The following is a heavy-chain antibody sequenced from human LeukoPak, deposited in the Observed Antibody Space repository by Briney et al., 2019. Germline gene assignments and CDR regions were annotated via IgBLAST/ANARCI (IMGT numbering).Heavy chain of an antibody. V-gene: IGHV4-34*01. D-gene: IGHD2-2*01. Sequence: SETLSLTCAVNGGSFSGYSGSWIRQPPGKGLEWIGEINHSGSTKYNPSLKSRVTISVDTSKKQLSLELSSMTAADTAVYYCARGYCSSTSCYGAAFDIWGQGTMVTVSS. CDR1: GGSFSGYS. CDR2: INHSGST. J-gene: IGHJ3*02. CDR3: ARGYCSSTSCYGAAFDI.